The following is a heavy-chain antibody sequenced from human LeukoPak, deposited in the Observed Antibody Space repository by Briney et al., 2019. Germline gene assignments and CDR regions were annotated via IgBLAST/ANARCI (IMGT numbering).Heavy chain of an antibody. D-gene: IGHD6-13*01. V-gene: IGHV3-30*18. CDR1: GFTFGSYG. Sequence: GRSLRLSCAASGFTFGSYGMHWVRQAPGKGLEWVAVISYDGSDKYYADSVKGRSTISRDNSKNTLYLQMNSLRAEDTAVYYCAKSSSWYHYYYGMDVWGQGTTVTVSS. J-gene: IGHJ6*02. CDR2: ISYDGSDK. CDR3: AKSSSWYHYYYGMDV.